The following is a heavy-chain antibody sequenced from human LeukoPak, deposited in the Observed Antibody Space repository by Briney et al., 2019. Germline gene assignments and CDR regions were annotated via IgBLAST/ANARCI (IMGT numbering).Heavy chain of an antibody. CDR3: AKDGDAYYYDSSGYYTRAWSVDY. J-gene: IGHJ4*02. Sequence: LSLTCTVSGGSISSSNYYWGWIRQPPGKGLAWVAVISYDGSNKYYADSVKGRFTISRDNSKNTLYLQMNSLRAEDTAVYYCAKDGDAYYYDSSGYYTRAWSVDYWGQGTLVTVSS. V-gene: IGHV3-30*18. CDR2: ISYDGSNK. CDR1: GGSISS. D-gene: IGHD3-22*01.